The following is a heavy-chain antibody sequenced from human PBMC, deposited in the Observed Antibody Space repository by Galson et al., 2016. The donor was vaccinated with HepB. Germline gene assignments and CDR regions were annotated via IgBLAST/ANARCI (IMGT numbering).Heavy chain of an antibody. CDR3: ARVRSSWYYFDY. J-gene: IGHJ4*02. D-gene: IGHD6-13*01. CDR1: GFVFSNFG. CDR2: ISTRRTT. Sequence: SLRLSCAASGFVFSNFGLSWVRQAPGKGLEWDASISTRRTTYYSDSVQGRFTISRDNSKNTLNLQMSSLRAKDTAVYYCARVRSSWYYFDYWGQGTLVTVSS. V-gene: IGHV3-23*01.